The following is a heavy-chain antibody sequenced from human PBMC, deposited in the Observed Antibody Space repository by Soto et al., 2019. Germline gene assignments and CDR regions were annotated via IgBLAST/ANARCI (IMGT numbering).Heavy chain of an antibody. V-gene: IGHV1-18*01. CDR2: INASNGNT. Sequence: ASVKVSCKASGYSFTNYGLSWLRQAPVQGLEWMGWINASNGNTVYAQKLQGRVTMTTDTSTSTAYMELRSLRSDDTAIYYCALEIIGRRFDSRGQRTPVTVSS. CDR3: ALEIIGRRFDS. J-gene: IGHJ4*02. D-gene: IGHD3-3*01. CDR1: GYSFTNYG.